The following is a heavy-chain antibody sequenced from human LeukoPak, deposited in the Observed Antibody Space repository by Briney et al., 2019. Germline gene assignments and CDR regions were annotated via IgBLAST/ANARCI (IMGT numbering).Heavy chain of an antibody. D-gene: IGHD6-13*01. J-gene: IGHJ4*02. Sequence: SETLSLTCSASGGSISNYYWNWIRQPPGKGLEWIGYIFYTGTTNYNPSVNSRVTMSADTSKNQLSLNLSSVTSADTAVYYCARRGSRSWYFDSWGQGTLVTVSS. V-gene: IGHV4-59*01. CDR2: IFYTGTT. CDR3: ARRGSRSWYFDS. CDR1: GGSISNYY.